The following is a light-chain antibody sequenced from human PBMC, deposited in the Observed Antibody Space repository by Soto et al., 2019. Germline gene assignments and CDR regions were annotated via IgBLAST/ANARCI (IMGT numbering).Light chain of an antibody. CDR1: SYNIGAGYD. J-gene: IGLJ2*01. Sequence: QTVVTQPPSVSGAPGQRVTISCTGSSYNIGAGYDVHWYQQLPGTAPKLLIFGYNKRPSGVPDRFSGSKSGTSASLAITGLQAEDEADYYCQSYDSSLSGVVFGGGTKVTVL. CDR2: GYN. V-gene: IGLV1-40*01. CDR3: QSYDSSLSGVV.